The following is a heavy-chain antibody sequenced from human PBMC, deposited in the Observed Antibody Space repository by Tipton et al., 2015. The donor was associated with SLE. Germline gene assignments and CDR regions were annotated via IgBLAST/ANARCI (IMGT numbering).Heavy chain of an antibody. CDR3: ARGPGSGHVFDY. D-gene: IGHD2-15*01. CDR2: IYYSGST. J-gene: IGHJ4*02. V-gene: IGHV4-30-4*01. Sequence: TLSLTCTVSGGSISSGDYYWSWIRQPPGKGLEWIGYIYYSGSTYYNPSLRSRVTISVDTSKNQFSLKLSSVTAADTAVYYCARGPGSGHVFDYWGQGTLVTVSS. CDR1: GGSISSGDYY.